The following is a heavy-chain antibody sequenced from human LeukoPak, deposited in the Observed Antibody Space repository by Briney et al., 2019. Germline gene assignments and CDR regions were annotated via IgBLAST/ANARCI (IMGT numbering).Heavy chain of an antibody. D-gene: IGHD3-22*01. CDR1: GGTFSSYA. J-gene: IGHJ4*02. V-gene: IGHV1-69*04. Sequence: SVKVSCKASGGTFSSYAISWVRQAPGQGLEWMGRIIPILGIANYAQKFQGRVTITADKSTSTAYMELSSLRSEDTAVYYCARSDYYDSSGCLHIDYWGQRTLVTVSS. CDR2: IIPILGIA. CDR3: ARSDYYDSSGCLHIDY.